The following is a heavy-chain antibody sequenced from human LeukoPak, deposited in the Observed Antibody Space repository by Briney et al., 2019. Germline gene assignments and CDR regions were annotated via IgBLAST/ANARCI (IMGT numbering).Heavy chain of an antibody. D-gene: IGHD3-22*01. CDR1: RFTFSSYA. V-gene: IGHV3-23*01. CDR2: ISGSGGST. J-gene: IGHJ5*02. Sequence: GGSLRLSCAASRFTFSSYAISWVRQAPGKGLEWVSAISGSGGSTYYADSVKGRFTISRDNSKNTLYLQMNSLRAEDTAVYYCAKDKMIVVVMWFDPWGQGTLVTVSS. CDR3: AKDKMIVVVMWFDP.